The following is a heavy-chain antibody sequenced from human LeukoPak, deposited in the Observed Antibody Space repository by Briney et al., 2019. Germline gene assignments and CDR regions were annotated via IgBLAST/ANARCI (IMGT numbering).Heavy chain of an antibody. CDR1: GFTISRYR. D-gene: IGHD6-19*01. Sequence: PGGSLRLSCAASGFTISRYRMHWVRQAPGKGLVWVSRINSDGSSTNYADSVKGRFTISRDNSKNTLHLQMNSLRAEDTAVYYCARDRAGTSFDFWGQGTLVTVSS. CDR2: INSDGSST. J-gene: IGHJ4*02. V-gene: IGHV3-74*01. CDR3: ARDRAGTSFDF.